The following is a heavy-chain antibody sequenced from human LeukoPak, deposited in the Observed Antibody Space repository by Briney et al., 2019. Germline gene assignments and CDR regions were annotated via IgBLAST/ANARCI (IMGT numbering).Heavy chain of an antibody. CDR2: ISSSSSYI. J-gene: IGHJ4*02. D-gene: IGHD2-2*02. CDR3: AKDTSYCSSTSCYNPFDY. V-gene: IGHV3-21*04. CDR1: GFTFSSYS. Sequence: GGSLRLSCAASGFTFSSYSMNWVRQAPGKGLEWVSSISSSSSYIYYADSVKGRFTISRDNAKNSLYLQMNSLRAEDTALYYCAKDTSYCSSTSCYNPFDYWGQGTLVTVSS.